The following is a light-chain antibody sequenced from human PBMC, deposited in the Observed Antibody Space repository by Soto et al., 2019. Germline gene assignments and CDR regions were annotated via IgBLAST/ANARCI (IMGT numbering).Light chain of an antibody. J-gene: IGKJ5*01. CDR3: QQYYSTLIT. V-gene: IGKV4-1*01. CDR1: QSVLYSSYNTSY. CDR2: WAS. Sequence: DIALTQSPDSLALSLGERATMNCTSSQSVLYSSYNTSYLAWYQVKPGRPPKLLFSWASTRESGVPDRFSGSGSGTDFTLTISSLQAEDVAVYYCQQYYSTLITFGQGTRLEIK.